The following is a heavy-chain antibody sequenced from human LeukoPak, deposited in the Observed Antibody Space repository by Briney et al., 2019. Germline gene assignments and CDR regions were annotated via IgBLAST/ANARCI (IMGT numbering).Heavy chain of an antibody. D-gene: IGHD6-13*01. Sequence: PGGSLRLSCAASGFTFSSYSMNWVRQAPGKGLEWVSSISSSSSYIYYADSVKGRFIISRDNSNNILYLQMNSLTADDTALYYCGKNRLGQQYADAFEIWGQGTMV. V-gene: IGHV3-21*01. CDR1: GFTFSSYS. CDR2: ISSSSSYI. J-gene: IGHJ3*02. CDR3: GKNRLGQQYADAFEI.